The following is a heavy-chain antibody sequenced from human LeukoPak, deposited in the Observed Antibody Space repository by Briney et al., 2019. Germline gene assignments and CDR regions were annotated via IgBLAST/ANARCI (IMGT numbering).Heavy chain of an antibody. CDR3: AKASLYCTNGVCYSWAFDI. D-gene: IGHD2-8*01. V-gene: IGHV3-23*01. CDR1: GFTFSSYA. Sequence: PGGSLRPSCAASGFTFSSYAMSWVRQAPGKGLEWVSAISGSGGSTYYADSVKGRFTISRDNSKNTLYLQMNSLRAEDTAVYYCAKASLYCTNGVCYSWAFDIWGQGTMVTVSS. CDR2: ISGSGGST. J-gene: IGHJ3*02.